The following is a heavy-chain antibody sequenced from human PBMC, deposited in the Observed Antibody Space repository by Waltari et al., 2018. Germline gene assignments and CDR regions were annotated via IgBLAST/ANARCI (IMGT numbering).Heavy chain of an antibody. CDR3: ARDRRGYNYGMDV. CDR1: GGSISSCGYY. Sequence: QVQLQESGPGLVKPSQTPSLTCTFSGGSISSCGYYRSWIRQHPGKGLEWIGYIYYSGSTYYNPSLKSRVTISVDTSKNQFSLKLSSVTAADTAVYYCARDRRGYNYGMDVWGQGTTVTVSS. J-gene: IGHJ6*02. D-gene: IGHD5-12*01. V-gene: IGHV4-31*03. CDR2: IYYSGST.